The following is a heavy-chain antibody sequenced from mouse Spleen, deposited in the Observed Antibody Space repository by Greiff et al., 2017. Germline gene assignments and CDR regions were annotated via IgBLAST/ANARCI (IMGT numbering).Heavy chain of an antibody. V-gene: IGHV14-4*01. CDR2: IDPENGDT. J-gene: IGHJ4*01. D-gene: IGHD3-1*01. CDR3: TSRTAMDY. CDR1: GFTFTDDY. Sequence: VQLKESGAELVRPGASVKLSCTASGFTFTDDYMHWVKQRPEQGLEWIGSIDPENGDTDYASKFQGKATITADTSSNTAYLQLSSLTSEDTAVYDCTSRTAMDYWGQGTTVTVSS.